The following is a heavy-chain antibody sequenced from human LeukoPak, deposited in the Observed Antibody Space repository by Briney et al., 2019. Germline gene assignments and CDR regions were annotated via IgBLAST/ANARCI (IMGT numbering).Heavy chain of an antibody. CDR3: TGTVGATGY. V-gene: IGHV3-73*01. CDR1: GGTFSGSA. D-gene: IGHD1-26*01. Sequence: KVSCKASGGTFSGSAMHWVRQASGKGLEWVGRIRSKANSYATAYAASVKGRFTISRDDSKNTAYLQMNSLKTEDTAMYYCTGTVGATGYWGQGTLVTVSS. J-gene: IGHJ4*02. CDR2: IRSKANSYAT.